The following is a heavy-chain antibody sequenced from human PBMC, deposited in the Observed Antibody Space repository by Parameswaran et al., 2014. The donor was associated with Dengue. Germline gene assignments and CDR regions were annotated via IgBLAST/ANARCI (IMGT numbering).Heavy chain of an antibody. V-gene: IGHV1-18*01. Sequence: WVRQAPGQGLEWMGWISAYNGNTNYAQKFQGRVTMTTDTSTSTAYMELRSLRSDDTAVYYCAREGGSYSEFDYWGPGNPGHRLL. D-gene: IGHD1-26*01. J-gene: IGHJ4*02. CDR3: AREGGSYSEFDY. CDR2: ISAYNGNT.